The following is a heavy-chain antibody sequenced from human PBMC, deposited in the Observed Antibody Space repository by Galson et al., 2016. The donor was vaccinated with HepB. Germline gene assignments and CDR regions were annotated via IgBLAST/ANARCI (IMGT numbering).Heavy chain of an antibody. Sequence: SVKVSCKASGYTFTNYYIHWVRQAPGQGLEWMGWISDYNGDTNYAQNLRGRVTMTTDTSTSTAYMELRSLRSDDTAVYYCARDYGGFSGYERGDGFDLWGQGTMVTVSS. CDR1: GYTFTNYY. CDR2: ISDYNGDT. V-gene: IGHV1-18*04. D-gene: IGHD5-12*01. CDR3: ARDYGGFSGYERGDGFDL. J-gene: IGHJ3*01.